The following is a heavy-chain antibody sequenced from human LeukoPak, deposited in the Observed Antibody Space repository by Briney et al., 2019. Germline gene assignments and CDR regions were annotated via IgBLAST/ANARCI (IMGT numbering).Heavy chain of an antibody. CDR2: ISAYNGNT. Sequence: GASVKVFCKASGYTFTSYGISWVRQAPGQGLEWMGWISAYNGNTNYAQKLQGRVTMTTDTSTSTAYMELRSLRSDDTAVYYCARDQGMVGAEQIDYWGQGTLVTVSS. CDR3: ARDQGMVGAEQIDY. D-gene: IGHD1-26*01. V-gene: IGHV1-18*01. J-gene: IGHJ4*02. CDR1: GYTFTSYG.